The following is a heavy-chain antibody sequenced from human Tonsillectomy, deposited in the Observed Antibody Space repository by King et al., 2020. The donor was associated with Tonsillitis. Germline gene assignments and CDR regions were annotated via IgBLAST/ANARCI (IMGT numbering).Heavy chain of an antibody. Sequence: QLQESGPGLVKPSETLSLTCTVSGGSISSYYWSWIRQPPGKGLEWIGYIYYSGSTDYNPSLKSRVTISVDTSKNQFSLKLSSVTAADTAMYYCARGGYPLPPYYYYYMDVWGKGTTVTVSS. J-gene: IGHJ6*03. CDR1: GGSISSYY. D-gene: IGHD2-2*01. CDR3: ARGGYPLPPYYYYYMDV. CDR2: IYYSGST. V-gene: IGHV4-59*01.